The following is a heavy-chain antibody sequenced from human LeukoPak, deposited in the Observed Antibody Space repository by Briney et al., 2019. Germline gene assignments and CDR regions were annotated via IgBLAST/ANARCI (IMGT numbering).Heavy chain of an antibody. D-gene: IGHD2-21*02. J-gene: IGHJ3*02. CDR3: ARETARHIVVVTAILDAFDI. Sequence: SVKVSCKASGGTFSSYAISWVRQAPGQGLEWMGGIIPIFGTANYAQKFQGRVTITADESTSTAYMELSSLRSEDKAVYYCARETARHIVVVTAILDAFDIWGQGTMVTVSS. CDR2: IIPIFGTA. V-gene: IGHV1-69*13. CDR1: GGTFSSYA.